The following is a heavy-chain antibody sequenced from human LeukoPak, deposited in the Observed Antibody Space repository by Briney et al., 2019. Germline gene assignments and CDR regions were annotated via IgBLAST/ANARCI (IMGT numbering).Heavy chain of an antibody. CDR2: IYYSGST. CDR1: GGSISSSSYY. J-gene: IGHJ4*02. CDR3: ARVLSSGYYLFDY. V-gene: IGHV4-39*07. Sequence: SSETLSLTCTVSGGSISSSSYYWGWIRQPPGKGLEWIGSIYYSGSTYYNPSLKSRVTISVDTSKNQFSLKLSSVTAADTAVYYCARVLSSGYYLFDYWGQGTLVTVSS. D-gene: IGHD3-22*01.